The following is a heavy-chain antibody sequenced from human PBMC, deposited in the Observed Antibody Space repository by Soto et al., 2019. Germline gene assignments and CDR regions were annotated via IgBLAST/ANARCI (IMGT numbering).Heavy chain of an antibody. Sequence: ASVKVSCKASGYTFTGYYMHWVRQAPGQGLEWMGWINPNSGGTNYAQKFQGRVTITADKSTSTAYMELSSLRSEDTAVYYCARAANIVAPAPEIWGQGTMVTVSS. J-gene: IGHJ3*02. D-gene: IGHD5-12*01. CDR2: INPNSGGT. CDR1: GYTFTGYY. CDR3: ARAANIVAPAPEI. V-gene: IGHV1-2*02.